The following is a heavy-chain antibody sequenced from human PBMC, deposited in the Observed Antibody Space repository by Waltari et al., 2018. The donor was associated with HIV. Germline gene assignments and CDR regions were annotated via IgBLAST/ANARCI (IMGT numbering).Heavy chain of an antibody. J-gene: IGHJ5*02. Sequence: EVQLLESGGGLVQPGGSLRLSCAASGFTFSSYAMSWVRQAPGKGLEWVSAISGSGGSTYYADSVKGRFTISRDNSKNTLYLQMNSLRAEDTAVYYCAKDRARHPSSSWTNWFDPWGQGTLVTVSS. D-gene: IGHD6-13*01. V-gene: IGHV3-23*01. CDR1: GFTFSSYA. CDR3: AKDRARHPSSSWTNWFDP. CDR2: ISGSGGST.